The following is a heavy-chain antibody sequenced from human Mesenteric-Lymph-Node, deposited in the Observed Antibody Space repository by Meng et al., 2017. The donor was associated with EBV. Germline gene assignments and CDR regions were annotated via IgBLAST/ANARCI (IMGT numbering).Heavy chain of an antibody. Sequence: QVRLQESGPGLVNPSETLSLTCTVSGDSISSRSYNWVWIRQPPGKGLEWIGNVYYGGSAYYNPSLKSRVTISADTSNNQFSLTLSSVTAADTAVYYCAGRRVASSWADYWGQGTLVTVSS. J-gene: IGHJ4*02. D-gene: IGHD6-13*01. CDR3: AGRRVASSWADY. CDR1: GDSISSRSYN. V-gene: IGHV4-39*01. CDR2: VYYGGSA.